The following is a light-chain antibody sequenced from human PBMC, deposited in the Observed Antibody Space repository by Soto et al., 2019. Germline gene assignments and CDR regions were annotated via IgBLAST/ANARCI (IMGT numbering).Light chain of an antibody. CDR3: QQYKDWPPT. Sequence: EIVMTQSPVTLSVSPGERVTLSCRASQSVGTTVAWYQQKSGRAPRLLIYSASTRATGVPARFSGSASGTDFTLSITSLQSDDFGVYYCQQYKDWPPTFGQGTKVDIK. V-gene: IGKV3-15*01. CDR1: QSVGTT. CDR2: SAS. J-gene: IGKJ1*01.